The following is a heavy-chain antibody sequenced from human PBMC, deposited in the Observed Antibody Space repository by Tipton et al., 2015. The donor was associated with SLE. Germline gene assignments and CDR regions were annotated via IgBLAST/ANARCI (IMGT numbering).Heavy chain of an antibody. CDR3: VRDRGVTGYFDY. V-gene: IGHV4-31*03. D-gene: IGHD3-10*01. J-gene: IGHJ4*02. CDR2: IYYSGST. CDR1: GGSISTGGYY. Sequence: TLSLTCTVSGGSISTGGYYWSWIRQNSGKGLEWLGYIYYSGSTYYNPSLQSRVSMSVDTSKNQCSLNLSSVTAADTAVYYCVRDRGVTGYFDYWGQGLLVTVSS.